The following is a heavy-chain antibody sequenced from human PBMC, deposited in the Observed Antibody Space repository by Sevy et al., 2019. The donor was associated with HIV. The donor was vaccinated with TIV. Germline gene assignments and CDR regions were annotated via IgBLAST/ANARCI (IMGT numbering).Heavy chain of an antibody. D-gene: IGHD1-26*01. Sequence: GGSLRLSCIGSGFSFSYYGIDWVRQSPGTGLDWVALISHDGINEYYADSVKGRFTISRDNSKNTVYLEMNSLRNEDTAIYFCANAYSGSYSHSYLYALDVWGQGTTVTVSS. V-gene: IGHV3-30*18. J-gene: IGHJ6*02. CDR1: GFSFSYYG. CDR3: ANAYSGSYSHSYLYALDV. CDR2: ISHDGINE.